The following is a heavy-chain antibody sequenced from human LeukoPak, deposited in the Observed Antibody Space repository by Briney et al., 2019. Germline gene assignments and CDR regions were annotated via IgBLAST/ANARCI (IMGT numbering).Heavy chain of an antibody. CDR3: VRVGRRYGSGSYYFFDY. Sequence: GASVKVSCKASGYTFTGYYMHWVRQAPGQGLEWMGWINPNSGGTNYAQKFQGRVTMTRDTSISTAYMELSRLRSDDTAVYYCVRVGRRYGSGSYYFFDYWGQGTLVTVSS. V-gene: IGHV1-2*02. D-gene: IGHD3-10*01. CDR1: GYTFTGYY. J-gene: IGHJ4*02. CDR2: INPNSGGT.